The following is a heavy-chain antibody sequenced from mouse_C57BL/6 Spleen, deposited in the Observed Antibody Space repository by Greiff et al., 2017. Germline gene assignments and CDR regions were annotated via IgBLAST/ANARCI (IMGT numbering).Heavy chain of an antibody. CDR2: IRNKANGYTT. CDR1: GFTFTDYY. CDR3: ARSAWDDYDLYWYFDV. D-gene: IGHD2-4*01. Sequence: EVKLMKSGGGLVQPGGSLSLSCAASGFTFTDYYMSWVRQPPGKALEWLGFIRNKANGYTTEYSASVKGRFTISRDNSQSILYLQMNALRAEDSATYYCARSAWDDYDLYWYFDVWGTGTTVTVSS. V-gene: IGHV7-3*01. J-gene: IGHJ1*03.